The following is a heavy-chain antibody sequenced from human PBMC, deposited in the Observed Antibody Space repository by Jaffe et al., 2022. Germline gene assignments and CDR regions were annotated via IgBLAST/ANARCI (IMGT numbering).Heavy chain of an antibody. CDR2: INGGNGEK. CDR1: GYTFTNYA. D-gene: IGHD3-10*01. CDR3: ARQGVPSINWFDP. J-gene: IGHJ5*02. V-gene: IGHV1-3*01. Sequence: QVQLVQSGAEVKKPGASVMLSCKAFGYTFTNYAIHWLRQAPGQRPEWLGWINGGNGEKRYSQKFQDRVTITRDTSAGTAYMELRSLRPEDTAMYLCARQGVPSINWFDPWGQGTLVTVSS.